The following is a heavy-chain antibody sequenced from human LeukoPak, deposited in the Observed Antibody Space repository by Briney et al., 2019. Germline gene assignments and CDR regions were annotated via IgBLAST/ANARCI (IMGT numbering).Heavy chain of an antibody. J-gene: IGHJ3*02. CDR3: ARDVTDAFDI. CDR1: GGSISSYY. CDR2: IYTSGST. Sequence: MTSETLSLTCTVSGGSISSYYWSWIRQPAGKGLEWIGRIYTSGSTNYNPSLKSRVTISVDKSKNQFSLKLSAVTAADTAVYYCARDVTDAFDIWGQGTMVTVSS. V-gene: IGHV4-4*07.